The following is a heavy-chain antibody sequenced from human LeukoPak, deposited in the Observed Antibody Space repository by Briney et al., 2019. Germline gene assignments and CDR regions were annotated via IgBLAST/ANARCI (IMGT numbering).Heavy chain of an antibody. CDR2: INPNSGDT. Sequence: ASVKVSCKTSGYTFTGYCMHWVRQAPGQGLEWMGWINPNSGDTKYAQRFQDRVTMTRDTSIATAYMELSGLRSDDTALYYCARGSEVGATQKNALDIWGQGTMVTVSS. D-gene: IGHD1-26*01. CDR1: GYTFTGYC. CDR3: ARGSEVGATQKNALDI. V-gene: IGHV1-2*02. J-gene: IGHJ3*02.